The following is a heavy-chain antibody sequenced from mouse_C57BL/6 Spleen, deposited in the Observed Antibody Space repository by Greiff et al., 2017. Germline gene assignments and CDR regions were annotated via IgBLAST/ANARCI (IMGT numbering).Heavy chain of an antibody. V-gene: IGHV1-59*01. J-gene: IGHJ1*03. CDR3: ARPNSRDGGYLDV. Sequence: QVQLQQPGAELVRPGASVKLSCKASGYTFTSYWIHWVKQRPGQGLEWIGVIDPGGGNTNYNKKFKGKATLTVDKSSSTAYMQLRSLTSEDSAVYYCARPNSRDGGYLDVWGTGTTVTVSS. D-gene: IGHD1-1*01. CDR1: GYTFTSYW. CDR2: IDPGGGNT.